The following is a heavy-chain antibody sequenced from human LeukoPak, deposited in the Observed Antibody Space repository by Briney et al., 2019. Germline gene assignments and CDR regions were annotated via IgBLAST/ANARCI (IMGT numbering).Heavy chain of an antibody. V-gene: IGHV3-30*18. CDR1: GFTLSIYG. J-gene: IGHJ4*02. CDR3: AKDRTRRGADYCFDY. CDR2: ISTDGNDK. Sequence: GRTLRLSCAASGFTLSIYGIHGVRDAPGKGLEGGAVISTDGNDKYYADSVKGRFTISRDNSKSTLYLQMNSLRAEDTAVYYCAKDRTRRGADYCFDYWGQGTLVTVSS. D-gene: IGHD3-10*01.